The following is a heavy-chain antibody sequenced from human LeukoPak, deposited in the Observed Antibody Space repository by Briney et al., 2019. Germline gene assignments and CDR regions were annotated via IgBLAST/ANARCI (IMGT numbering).Heavy chain of an antibody. D-gene: IGHD1/OR15-1a*01. V-gene: IGHV3-74*01. CDR3: ARGKGWEQPIDS. J-gene: IGHJ4*02. Sequence: GGSLRLSCAASGFRFSSYWMHWVRKAPGKGLVWVSRINSDGSTTNYADSVKGRFTTSRDNAENTVFLQMNSLRVEDTAVYYCARGKGWEQPIDSWGQGSLVTVSS. CDR2: INSDGSTT. CDR1: GFRFSSYW.